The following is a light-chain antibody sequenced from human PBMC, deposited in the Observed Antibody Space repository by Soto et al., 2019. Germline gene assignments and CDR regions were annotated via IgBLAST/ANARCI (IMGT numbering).Light chain of an antibody. CDR2: AVS. V-gene: IGKV1-9*01. CDR3: QQYETFSGT. J-gene: IGKJ1*01. CDR1: QGLSSY. Sequence: DIQLTQSPSFLSASVGDRVSITCRASQGLSSYLAWYQQRPGKAPKLLIYAVSTLQGGVPSRFSGSGSGTEFTLTIASLQPDDFATYYCQQYETFSGTFGPGTKVDIK.